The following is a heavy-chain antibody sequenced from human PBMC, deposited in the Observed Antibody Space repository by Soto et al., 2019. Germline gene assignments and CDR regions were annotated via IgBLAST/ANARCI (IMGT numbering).Heavy chain of an antibody. CDR2: IYPGDSDT. J-gene: IGHJ6*02. CDR1: GYSVTSYW. V-gene: IGHV5-51*01. Sequence: XESLKISCKGSGYSVTSYWIGWVRQMPGKGLEWMGIIYPGDSDTRYSPSFQGQVTISADKSISTAYLQWSSLKASDTAMYYCASRIDSNRYYYGMDVWGQGTTVTVSS. CDR3: ASRIDSNRYYYGMDV. D-gene: IGHD4-4*01.